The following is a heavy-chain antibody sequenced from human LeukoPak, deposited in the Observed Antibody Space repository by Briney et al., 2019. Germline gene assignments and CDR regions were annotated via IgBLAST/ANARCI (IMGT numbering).Heavy chain of an antibody. Sequence: AAGKLSCKASAYTFPNEGFNWGRQAPGQGRDWMGWISAYNGKTKYAQKLQGRFTMTTDTSTSTTYMELRSLTSDDTAVYYCARDLDASGSYYLDFWGQGTLVTVSS. V-gene: IGHV1-18*01. D-gene: IGHD3-10*01. J-gene: IGHJ4*02. CDR2: ISAYNGKT. CDR1: AYTFPNEG. CDR3: ARDLDASGSYYLDF.